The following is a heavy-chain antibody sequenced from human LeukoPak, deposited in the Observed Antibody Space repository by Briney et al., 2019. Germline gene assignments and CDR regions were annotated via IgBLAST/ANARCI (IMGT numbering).Heavy chain of an antibody. CDR1: GYTFTSYA. V-gene: IGHV1-8*02. D-gene: IGHD3-22*01. CDR3: ASGGSSGYYWFDY. Sequence: ASVKVSCKASGYTFTSYAMNWVRQAPGQGLEWMGWMNPNSGNTGYAQKFQGRVTMTRNTSISTAYMELSSLRSEDTAVYYCASGGSSGYYWFDYWGQGTLVTVSS. CDR2: MNPNSGNT. J-gene: IGHJ4*02.